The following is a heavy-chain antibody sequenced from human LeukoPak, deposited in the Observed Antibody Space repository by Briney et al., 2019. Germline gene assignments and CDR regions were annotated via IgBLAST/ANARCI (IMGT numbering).Heavy chain of an antibody. CDR3: ARDGLHMDV. CDR2: ISAYNGNT. V-gene: IGHV1-18*01. J-gene: IGHJ6*03. Sequence: ASVKVSCKASGYTFTSYGISWVRQAPGQGLEWMGWISAYNGNTNYAQKLQGRVTMTRDTSISTAYMELSRLRSDDTAVYYCARDGLHMDVWGKGTTVTVSS. CDR1: GYTFTSYG.